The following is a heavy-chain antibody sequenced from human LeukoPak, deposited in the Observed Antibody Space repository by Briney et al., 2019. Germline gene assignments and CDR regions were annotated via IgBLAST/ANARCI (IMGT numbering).Heavy chain of an antibody. CDR3: ASGSAGGRPYYFDY. Sequence: GGSLRLSCAASGLIFSNKAMSWVRQALGKGLEWIAAVDSTGVYTWYADSVKGRFIISRDNSVNTLYLRMNSLTAADTAMYYCASGSAGGRPYYFDYWGQGSLVTVSS. D-gene: IGHD2-15*01. CDR2: VDSTGVYT. J-gene: IGHJ4*02. CDR1: GLIFSNKA. V-gene: IGHV3-23*01.